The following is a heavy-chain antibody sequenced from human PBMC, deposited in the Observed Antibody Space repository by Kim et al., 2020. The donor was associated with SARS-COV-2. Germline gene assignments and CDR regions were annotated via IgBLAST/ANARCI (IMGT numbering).Heavy chain of an antibody. Sequence: VKDRYTISTDNAKNQLYLQMNNLRAEDTAEYYCARGATYGDEPPNDGFDIWGQGTMVTVSS. D-gene: IGHD2-21*02. V-gene: IGHV3-74*01. CDR3: ARGATYGDEPPNDGFDI. J-gene: IGHJ3*02.